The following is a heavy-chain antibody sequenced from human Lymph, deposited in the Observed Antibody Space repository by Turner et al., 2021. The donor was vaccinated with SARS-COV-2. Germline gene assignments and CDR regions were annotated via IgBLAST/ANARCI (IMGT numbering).Heavy chain of an antibody. CDR2: IDDRGST. Sequence: QLQLPESGPRLVEPSESLSLTRTISGGYISGSRYCWDWIRQSPGKGLECIGSIDDRGSTYNKPSLKSRVTITVDTTKNQFALKLSSVAAADTAVYYCARNAYDFWSGYCSVSAFGIWGQGTIVTVSS. D-gene: IGHD3-3*01. J-gene: IGHJ3*02. V-gene: IGHV4-39*01. CDR3: ARNAYDFWSGYCSVSAFGI. CDR1: GGYISGSRYC.